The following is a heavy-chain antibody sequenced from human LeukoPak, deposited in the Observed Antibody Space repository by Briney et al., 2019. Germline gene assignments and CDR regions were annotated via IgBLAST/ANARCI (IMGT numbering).Heavy chain of an antibody. J-gene: IGHJ6*04. CDR1: GYSINNGYF. V-gene: IGHV4-38-2*02. CDR3: WKSLKAGKKYLFYRYGL. CDR2: VFHSGDT. D-gene: IGHD3-16*02. Sequence: PSETLSLTCTVSGYSINNGYFWGWIRQPPGKGLEYIGTVFHSGDTYYNPSLKSRVTISLDTSTNEISLKLRSATAADTAVYYWWKSLKAGKKYLFYRYGLWGKGTTVTVSS.